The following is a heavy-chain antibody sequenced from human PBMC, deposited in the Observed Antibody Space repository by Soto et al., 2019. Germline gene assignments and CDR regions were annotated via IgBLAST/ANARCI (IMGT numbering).Heavy chain of an antibody. D-gene: IGHD3-3*01. Sequence: PGGSLRLSCAASGFTFDDYAMHWVRQTPGKGLEWVSGISWSSGSIGYADSVKGRFTISRDNAKNSLYLQMNSLRPEDTALYYCARDRDYSFWSGYYDYWGQGTLVTVSS. CDR1: GFTFDDYA. CDR2: ISWSSGSI. V-gene: IGHV3-9*01. J-gene: IGHJ4*02. CDR3: ARDRDYSFWSGYYDY.